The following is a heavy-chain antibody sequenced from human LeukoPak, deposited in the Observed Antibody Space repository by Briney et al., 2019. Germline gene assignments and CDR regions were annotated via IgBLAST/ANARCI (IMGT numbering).Heavy chain of an antibody. V-gene: IGHV3-48*04. CDR2: ISSSGSTI. CDR3: ARDSYYYYYMDV. Sequence: GGSLRLSYAASGFTFSSYSMNWVRQAPGKGLEWVSYISSSGSTIYYADSVKGRFTISRDNAKNSLYLQMNSLRAEDTAVYYCARDSYYYYYMDVWGKGTTVTVSS. J-gene: IGHJ6*03. CDR1: GFTFSSYS.